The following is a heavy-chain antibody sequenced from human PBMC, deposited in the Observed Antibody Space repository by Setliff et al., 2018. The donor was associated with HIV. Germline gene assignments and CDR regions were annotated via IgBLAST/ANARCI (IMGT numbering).Heavy chain of an antibody. CDR2: IYYSGST. CDR1: GGSISSYY. D-gene: IGHD6-19*01. Sequence: ASEALSLTCTVSGGSISSYYWSWIRQPPGKGLEWIGYIYYSGSTNYNPSLKSRVTISVDTSKNQFSLKLSSVTAADTAVYYCARRPAGAVAGGYGMDVWGQGTTVTVSS. J-gene: IGHJ6*02. V-gene: IGHV4-59*01. CDR3: ARRPAGAVAGGYGMDV.